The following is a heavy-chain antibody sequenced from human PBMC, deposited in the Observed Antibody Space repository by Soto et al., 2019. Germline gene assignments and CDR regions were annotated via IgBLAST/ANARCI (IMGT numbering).Heavy chain of an antibody. V-gene: IGHV3-33*01. D-gene: IGHD3-10*01. CDR2: IWHDGSNK. Sequence: QVQLVESGGGVVQPGRSLRLSCAASGFSLSNNGMHWVRQAPGNGLEWVADIWHDGSNKDYADSVKGRFITSRDNSKNTLYLEMNSLRVEDTAVYYCARDRKGYGSGSYDWGQGTLVSVSA. J-gene: IGHJ4*02. CDR1: GFSLSNNG. CDR3: ARDRKGYGSGSYD.